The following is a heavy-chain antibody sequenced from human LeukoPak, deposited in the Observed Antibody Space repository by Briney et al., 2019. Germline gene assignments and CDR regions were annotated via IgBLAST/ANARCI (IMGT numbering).Heavy chain of an antibody. V-gene: IGHV1-8*01. CDR2: MNPNSGNT. J-gene: IGHJ6*02. Sequence: ASVKVSCKASGYTFTSYDINWVRQATGQGLEWMGWMNPNSGNTGYAQKFQGRVTMTRNTSISTAYMELSSLRSEDTAVYYCARDVTADCSSTSCHPHYYYYYGMDVWGQGTTVTVSS. D-gene: IGHD2-2*01. CDR1: GYTFTSYD. CDR3: ARDVTADCSSTSCHPHYYYYYGMDV.